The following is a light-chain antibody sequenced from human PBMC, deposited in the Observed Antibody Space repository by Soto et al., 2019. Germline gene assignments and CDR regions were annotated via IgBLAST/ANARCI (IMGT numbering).Light chain of an antibody. CDR2: KAS. Sequence: DIQLTQSPSTQSASVGDRVTITCRASRSIINWLAWYQQKSGKAPKLLIYKASSLESGVPSRFSGSGSGTEFTLTINSLQADDFATYYCQQHNSFSITFGQGTRLEI. V-gene: IGKV1-5*03. CDR3: QQHNSFSIT. J-gene: IGKJ5*01. CDR1: RSIINW.